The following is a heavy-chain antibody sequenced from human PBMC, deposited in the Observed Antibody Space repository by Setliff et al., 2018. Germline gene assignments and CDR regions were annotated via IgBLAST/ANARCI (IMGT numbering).Heavy chain of an antibody. Sequence: SVTVSCKASGGTFSSYAISWVRQAPGQGLEWMGGIIPIFGTANYAQKFQGRVTITADESTSTAYMELSSLRSEDTAVYYCASSRDYNFWSGYYSPLDYWGQGTLVTVSS. D-gene: IGHD3-3*01. CDR1: GGTFSSYA. CDR3: ASSRDYNFWSGYYSPLDY. CDR2: IIPIFGTA. V-gene: IGHV1-69*13. J-gene: IGHJ4*02.